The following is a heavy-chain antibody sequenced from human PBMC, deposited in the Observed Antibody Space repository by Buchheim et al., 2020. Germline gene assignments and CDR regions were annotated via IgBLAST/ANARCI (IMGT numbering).Heavy chain of an antibody. D-gene: IGHD6-13*01. CDR2: INSDGRLT. Sequence: EVQLVESGEDLVQPGGSLRLSCAASRFSFSSYWMHWVRQAPGKGLVWVARINSDGRLTNYADSVKGRFTISRDNGKKTLYLQMNSLRAEDTAVYYCAAEPDSSWFDPWGQGTL. J-gene: IGHJ5*02. CDR1: RFSFSSYW. CDR3: AAEPDSSWFDP. V-gene: IGHV3-74*01.